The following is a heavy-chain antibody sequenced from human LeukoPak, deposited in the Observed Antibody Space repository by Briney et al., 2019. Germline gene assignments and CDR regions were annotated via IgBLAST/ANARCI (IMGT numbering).Heavy chain of an antibody. V-gene: IGHV3-11*04. Sequence: GGSLRLSCAASGFTFSDYYMSWIRQAPGKGLEWVSYISSSGSTIYYADSVKGRFTISRDNAKNSLYLQMNSLRAEDTAVYYCARAGVDVWGSYRYPGPHYFDYWGQGTLVTVSS. CDR2: ISSSGSTI. CDR3: ARAGVDVWGSYRYPGPHYFDY. J-gene: IGHJ4*02. CDR1: GFTFSDYY. D-gene: IGHD3-16*02.